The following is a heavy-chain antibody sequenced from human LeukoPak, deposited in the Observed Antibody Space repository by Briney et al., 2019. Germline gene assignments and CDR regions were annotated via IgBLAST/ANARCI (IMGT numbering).Heavy chain of an antibody. V-gene: IGHV3-30-3*01. D-gene: IGHD6-19*01. Sequence: GGSLRLSCAASGFTFSSYAMHWVRQAPGKGLEWVAVISYDGSNKYYADSVKGRFTISRDNSKNTLYLQMNSLRAEDTAVYYCARGGAIAVAVHYWGQGTLVTVSS. CDR2: ISYDGSNK. CDR3: ARGGAIAVAVHY. J-gene: IGHJ4*02. CDR1: GFTFSSYA.